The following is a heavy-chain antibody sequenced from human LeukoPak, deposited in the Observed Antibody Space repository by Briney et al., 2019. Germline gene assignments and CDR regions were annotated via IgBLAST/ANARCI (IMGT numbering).Heavy chain of an antibody. J-gene: IGHJ4*02. CDR3: AKAGYCSGGSCYRGFDY. Sequence: GGSLRLSCAASRFTFSSYAMSWVRQAPGKGLEWVSAISGSGAGTHYADSVQGRFTISRDNSKNTLYLQMNSLRAEDTAVYYCAKAGYCSGGSCYRGFDYWGQGTLVTVSS. V-gene: IGHV3-23*01. D-gene: IGHD2-15*01. CDR1: RFTFSSYA. CDR2: ISGSGAGT.